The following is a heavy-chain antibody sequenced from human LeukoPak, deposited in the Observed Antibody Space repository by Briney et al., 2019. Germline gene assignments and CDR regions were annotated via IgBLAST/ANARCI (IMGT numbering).Heavy chain of an antibody. D-gene: IGHD5-12*01. J-gene: IGHJ4*02. CDR1: GFTFSSYW. CDR2: INSDGSIT. Sequence: PGGSLTLSCAVSGFTFSSYWMHWVRQAPGKGLMWVSRINSDGSITNYAASVKGRFTISRDNPENTLYQQMNSLSAEDTAVYYCEKCRATFSPHFDNWGQGTLVTISS. V-gene: IGHV3-74*01. CDR3: EKCRATFSPHFDN.